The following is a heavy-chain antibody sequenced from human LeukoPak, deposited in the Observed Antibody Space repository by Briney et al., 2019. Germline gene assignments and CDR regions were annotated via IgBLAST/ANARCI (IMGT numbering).Heavy chain of an antibody. CDR3: ARDRNYYDSSGYLGEIEWVY. J-gene: IGHJ4*02. CDR2: ISSSSNTI. D-gene: IGHD3-22*01. CDR1: GFTFSSYS. V-gene: IGHV3-48*02. Sequence: PGGSLRLSCAASGFTFSSYSMNWVRQAPGKGLEWVSYISSSSNTIYYADSVKGRFTISRDNAKNSLYLQMNSLRDEDTAVYYCARDRNYYDSSGYLGEIEWVYWGQGTLVTVSS.